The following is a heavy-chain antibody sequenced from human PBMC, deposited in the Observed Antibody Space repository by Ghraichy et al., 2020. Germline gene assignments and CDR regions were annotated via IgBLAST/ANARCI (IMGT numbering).Heavy chain of an antibody. CDR2: IYYSGST. V-gene: IGHV4-39*01. CDR1: GGSISSSSYY. Sequence: SETLSLTCTVSGGSISSSSYYWGWIRQPPGKGLEWIGSIYYSGSTYYNLSLKSRVTISVDTSKNQFSLKLSSGTAADTAVYYCARPRGYCSSTSCYNAFDIWGQGTMVTVSS. D-gene: IGHD2-2*02. J-gene: IGHJ3*02. CDR3: ARPRGYCSSTSCYNAFDI.